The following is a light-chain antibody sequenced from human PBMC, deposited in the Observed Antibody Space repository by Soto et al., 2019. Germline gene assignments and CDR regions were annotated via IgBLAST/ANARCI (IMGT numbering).Light chain of an antibody. CDR2: VNSDGSH. Sequence: QPVLTQSPSASASLGASVKITCTLSSGHSSYAIAWHQQQPEKGPRYLMKVNSDGSHSKADGIPDRFSGSSSGAERYLTISSLQSEDEADYYCQTWGTGILVFGTGTKLTVL. CDR1: SGHSSYA. J-gene: IGLJ1*01. CDR3: QTWGTGILV. V-gene: IGLV4-69*01.